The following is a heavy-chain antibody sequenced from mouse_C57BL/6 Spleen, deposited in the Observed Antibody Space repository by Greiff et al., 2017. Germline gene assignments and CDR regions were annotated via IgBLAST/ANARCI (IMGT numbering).Heavy chain of an antibody. CDR1: GYTFTSYW. Sequence: QVQLQQPGAELVKPGASVKLSCKASGYTFTSYWLHWVKQRPGRGLEWIGRIDPHSGGTKYNEKFKSKATLTVDKPASTAYMQLSSMTSEDSAVYYCARNADYDAWFPDWGQGTLVTVSA. CDR3: ARNADYDAWFPD. J-gene: IGHJ3*01. CDR2: IDPHSGGT. V-gene: IGHV1-72*01. D-gene: IGHD2-4*01.